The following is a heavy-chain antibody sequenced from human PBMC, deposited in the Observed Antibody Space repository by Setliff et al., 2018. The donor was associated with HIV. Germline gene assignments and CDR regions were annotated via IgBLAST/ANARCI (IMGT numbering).Heavy chain of an antibody. V-gene: IGHV1-8*02. CDR3: ARGAWYTSGWYSSRYMDV. Sequence: VKVSCKASGYTFTSYDINWVRQATGQGLEWMGWMNPNSGNTGYAQKFQGRVTMTRNTSISTAYMELSSLRSEDTAVYYCARGAWYTSGWYSSRYMDVWGKGTTVTSP. CDR2: MNPNSGNT. J-gene: IGHJ6*03. D-gene: IGHD6-19*01. CDR1: GYTFTSYD.